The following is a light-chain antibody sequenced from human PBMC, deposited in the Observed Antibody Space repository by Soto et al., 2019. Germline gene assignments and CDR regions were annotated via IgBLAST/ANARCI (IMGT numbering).Light chain of an antibody. V-gene: IGKV1-5*01. CDR3: QHHNSYSQT. Sequence: DIPLTQSPPTLSASVGDRVTITCRASQSIRYYLAWYQQMPGKAPKPLIYGASSLQSGVPSRFSGSGSGTEFTLTISSLQPDDFATYFCQHHNSYSQTFGQGTKVEIK. CDR2: GAS. J-gene: IGKJ1*01. CDR1: QSIRYY.